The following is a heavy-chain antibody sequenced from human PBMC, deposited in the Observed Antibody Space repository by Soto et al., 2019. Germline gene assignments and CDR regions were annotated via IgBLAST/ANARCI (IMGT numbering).Heavy chain of an antibody. CDR1: GGSISSGDYY. D-gene: IGHD6-13*01. V-gene: IGHV4-31*03. J-gene: IGHJ4*02. CDR3: AREGRIAAAGRFGY. Sequence: PSETLSLTCTVSGGSISSGDYYWSWIRRVPGKGLEWIGYIYYSGSTYYNPSLKSRVAMSVDTSKNQFSLKLSSVTAADTAIYYCAREGRIAAAGRFGYWGQGTLVTVSS. CDR2: IYYSGST.